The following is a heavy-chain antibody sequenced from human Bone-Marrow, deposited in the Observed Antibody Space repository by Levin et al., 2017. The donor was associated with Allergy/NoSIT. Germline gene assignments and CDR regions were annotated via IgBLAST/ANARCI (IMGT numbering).Heavy chain of an antibody. J-gene: IGHJ5*02. CDR1: TGSINAYY. CDR3: ARSGSGWHGGWLNP. CDR2: VFHSGSA. V-gene: IGHV4-59*12. D-gene: IGHD6-19*01. Sequence: PSETLSLTCSVSTGSINAYYWSWIRQPPGKGLEWIGDVFHSGSAKYNPSLKSRVAISVDSSRTRFSLRLTSVTAADTAVYYCARSGSGWHGGWLNPWGQGTLVTVSS.